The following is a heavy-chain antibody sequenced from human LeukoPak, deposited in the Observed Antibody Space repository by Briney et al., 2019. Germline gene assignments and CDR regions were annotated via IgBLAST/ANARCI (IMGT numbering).Heavy chain of an antibody. CDR1: EFDFSSHT. CDR2: ISISGSKT. V-gene: IGHV3-23*01. Sequence: GGSLRLSCAASEFDFSSHTMTWVRQAPGKGLEWVSAISISGSKTYYADSVKGRFTISRDNSKNTLYLQMNSLRAEDTAVYYCANEIRPNDYWGQGTQVTVSS. CDR3: ANEIRPNDY. D-gene: IGHD4-17*01. J-gene: IGHJ4*02.